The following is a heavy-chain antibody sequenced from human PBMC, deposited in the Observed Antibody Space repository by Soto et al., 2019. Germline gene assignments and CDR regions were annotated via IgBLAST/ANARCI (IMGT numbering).Heavy chain of an antibody. CDR1: GYTFTTYY. CDR3: ARDLPLGYSNYGWFDP. Sequence: ASVKVSCKASGYTFTTYYIHWVRQAPGQGLEWMGGINPNTGTTNYAQKFQGRVTMTADESTSTAYMELSSLRSEDTAVYYCARDLPLGYSNYGWFDPWGQGTLVTVSS. CDR2: INPNTGTT. J-gene: IGHJ5*02. V-gene: IGHV1-46*01. D-gene: IGHD4-4*01.